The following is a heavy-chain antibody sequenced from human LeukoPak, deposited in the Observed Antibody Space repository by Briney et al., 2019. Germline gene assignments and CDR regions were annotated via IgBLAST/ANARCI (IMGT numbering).Heavy chain of an antibody. Sequence: ASVKVSCKVSGYTLTELCIHWVRQAPGKGLEWMGGFDPEDGETIYAQKFQGRVTMTEDTSTDTAYMELSSLRSEDTAVYYCATGYYDYVWGSYRYSDAFDIWGQGTMVTVSS. D-gene: IGHD3-16*02. CDR2: FDPEDGET. CDR3: ATGYYDYVWGSYRYSDAFDI. V-gene: IGHV1-24*01. J-gene: IGHJ3*02. CDR1: GYTLTELC.